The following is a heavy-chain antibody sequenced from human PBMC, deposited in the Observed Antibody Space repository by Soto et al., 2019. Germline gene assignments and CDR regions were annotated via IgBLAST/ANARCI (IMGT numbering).Heavy chain of an antibody. J-gene: IGHJ4*02. CDR1: VDPSNSNSYY. D-gene: IGHD3-9*01. Sequence: QLQRQESGPGLVKPWDTLSLARSVSVDPSNSNSYYGGWIRLPPGKGREWIGSIYYSGNTYYNPSLKTRVTISVDKSKSQFSLKLNSVTAADSAVYFCARLEGLATISYYFDYWGQGTLVTVSS. CDR3: ARLEGLATISYYFDY. CDR2: IYYSGNT. V-gene: IGHV4-39*01.